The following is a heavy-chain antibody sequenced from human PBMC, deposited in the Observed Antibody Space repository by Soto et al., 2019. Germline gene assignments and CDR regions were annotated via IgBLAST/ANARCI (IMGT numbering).Heavy chain of an antibody. J-gene: IGHJ6*02. D-gene: IGHD3-9*01. CDR3: ARDDLLLGRDYYCGMDV. CDR2: IYYSGST. Sequence: SETLSLTCTVSGGSISSYCWSWIRQPPGKGREWIGYIYYSGSTNYNPSLKSRVTISVDTSKNQFSLKLTSVTAADTAVYYCARDDLLLGRDYYCGMDVWGQGTMVTVSS. CDR1: GGSISSYC. V-gene: IGHV4-59*01.